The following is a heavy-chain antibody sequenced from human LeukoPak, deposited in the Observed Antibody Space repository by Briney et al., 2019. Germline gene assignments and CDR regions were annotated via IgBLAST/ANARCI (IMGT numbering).Heavy chain of an antibody. D-gene: IGHD3-22*01. J-gene: IGHJ3*02. CDR3: ARDLGRYDSNQGPLDAFDI. V-gene: IGHV3-53*01. Sequence: PGGSLRLSCAASGFTVSSNYMSWVRQAPVRGLEWVSVIYTGGSTYYADSVKGRFNISRDNSKNTLYLQMNSLRAEDTAVYYCARDLGRYDSNQGPLDAFDIWGQGTMVTVSS. CDR1: GFTVSSNY. CDR2: IYTGGST.